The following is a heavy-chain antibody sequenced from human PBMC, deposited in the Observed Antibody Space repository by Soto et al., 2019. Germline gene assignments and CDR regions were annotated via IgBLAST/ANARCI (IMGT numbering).Heavy chain of an antibody. CDR3: AKGESQYSSSSLFD. CDR1: GFSFNNYA. J-gene: IGHJ4*02. D-gene: IGHD6-6*01. CDR2: INSSGGRT. V-gene: IGHV3-23*01. Sequence: GGSLRLSCAASGFSFNNYAMNWVRQSPGKGLEWVSTINSSGGRTYYADSVKGRFTISRDNSKNTLYLQMNSLRAEDTAVYSCAKGESQYSSSSLFDWGQGTLVTVSS.